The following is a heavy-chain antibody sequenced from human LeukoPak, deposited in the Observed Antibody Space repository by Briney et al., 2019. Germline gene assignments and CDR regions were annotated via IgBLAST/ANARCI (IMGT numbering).Heavy chain of an antibody. CDR2: INSDGSST. CDR1: GFTFSSYW. V-gene: IGHV3-74*01. Sequence: GGSLRLSCAASGFTFSSYWMHWVRQAPGKGLVWVSRINSDGSSTSYADSVKGRFTISRDNSKNTLYLQMNSLRAEDTAVYYCATIRNCGGDCYYFDYWGQGTLVTVSS. D-gene: IGHD2-21*02. J-gene: IGHJ4*02. CDR3: ATIRNCGGDCYYFDY.